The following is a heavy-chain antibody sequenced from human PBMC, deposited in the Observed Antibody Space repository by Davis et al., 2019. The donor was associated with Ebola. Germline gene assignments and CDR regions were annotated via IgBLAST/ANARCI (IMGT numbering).Heavy chain of an antibody. CDR1: GYIFTTYA. D-gene: IGHD6-19*01. CDR3: ARATFGYNSGWYADY. V-gene: IGHV1-3*01. J-gene: IGHJ4*02. Sequence: ASVKVSCKASGYIFTTYAMPWVRQAPGQRLEWMGWVHGGNGNTKYSQRFQGRVTITTDTSASTAYLDLSSLRSDDTAVFYCARATFGYNSGWYADYWGQGTRVTVSS. CDR2: VHGGNGNT.